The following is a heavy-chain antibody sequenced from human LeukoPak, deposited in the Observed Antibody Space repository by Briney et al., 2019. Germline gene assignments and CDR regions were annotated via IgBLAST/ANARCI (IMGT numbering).Heavy chain of an antibody. CDR1: GVIFNNYA. CDR2: ISWNSGTI. Sequence: SLRLSCAGSGVIFNNYAMHWVREPPGKGREGVSGISWNSGTIDYADSVRGRFTISRDNAKNSLYLQMDSLRVEDTAFYYCAKDNRRHYTSGPNPDSLHWGQGALVTVSS. J-gene: IGHJ4*02. V-gene: IGHV3-9*01. D-gene: IGHD6-19*01. CDR3: AKDNRRHYTSGPNPDSLH.